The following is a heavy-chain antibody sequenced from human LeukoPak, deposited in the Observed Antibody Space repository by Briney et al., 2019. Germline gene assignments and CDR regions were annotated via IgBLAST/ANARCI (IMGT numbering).Heavy chain of an antibody. Sequence: PSETLSLTCTVSGGPIRSYSWSWIRQPPGKGLEWIGYIYYSGSTNYNPSLKSRVTISVDTSKNQFSLKLSSVTAADTAVYYCARVVETYCGGDCYPQPAYYFDYWGQGTLVTVSS. CDR2: IYYSGST. D-gene: IGHD2-21*02. V-gene: IGHV4-59*01. J-gene: IGHJ4*02. CDR1: GGPIRSYS. CDR3: ARVVETYCGGDCYPQPAYYFDY.